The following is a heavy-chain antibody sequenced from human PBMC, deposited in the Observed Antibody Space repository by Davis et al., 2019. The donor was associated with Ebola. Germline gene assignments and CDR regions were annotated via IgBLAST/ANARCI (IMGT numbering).Heavy chain of an antibody. J-gene: IGHJ4*02. Sequence: PGGSLRLSCAASGFTFSSYAMSWVRQGPGKGLEWVSSISGDATVIYYADSVKGRLTISRDTSRNTLYLQMSTLGAEDTAVYYCAKGWTTSPFDYWGQGALVTVSS. CDR1: GFTFSSYA. V-gene: IGHV3-23*01. D-gene: IGHD4-17*01. CDR3: AKGWTTSPFDY. CDR2: ISGDATVI.